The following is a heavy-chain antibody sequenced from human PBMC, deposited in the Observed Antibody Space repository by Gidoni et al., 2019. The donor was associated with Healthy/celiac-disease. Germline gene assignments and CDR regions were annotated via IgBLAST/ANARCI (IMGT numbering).Heavy chain of an antibody. CDR3: ARADIRVTDSGY. Sequence: EVQLVESGGGLVKPGGSLRPSCAASGFTFSSYSMNWVRQAPGKGLEWVSSISSSSSYIYYADSVKGRFTISRDNAKNSLYLQMNSLRAEDTAVYYCARADIRVTDSGYWGQGTLVTVSS. J-gene: IGHJ4*02. D-gene: IGHD2-15*01. CDR2: ISSSSSYI. V-gene: IGHV3-21*01. CDR1: GFTFSSYS.